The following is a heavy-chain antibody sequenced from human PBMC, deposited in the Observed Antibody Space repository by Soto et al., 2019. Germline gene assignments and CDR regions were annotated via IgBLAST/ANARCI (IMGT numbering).Heavy chain of an antibody. CDR3: AKAGEVFGLVIFAYLDS. V-gene: IGHV3-30*18. Sequence: QVQLVESGGGVVQPGTSLRVSCEVSGFSLSSYAIHWVRQAPGKGLEGVAVTSNDGKKVSYADSVKGRFTVSRDNSKNTVALQRNSLRSEDTAVYFCAKAGEVFGLVIFAYLDSWGQGRLVTVSA. J-gene: IGHJ4*02. CDR1: GFSLSSYA. CDR2: TSNDGKKV. D-gene: IGHD2-21*01.